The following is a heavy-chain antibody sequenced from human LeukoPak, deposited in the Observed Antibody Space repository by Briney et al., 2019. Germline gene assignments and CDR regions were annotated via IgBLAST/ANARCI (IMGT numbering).Heavy chain of an antibody. D-gene: IGHD2-2*01. CDR2: ISSSSSYI. V-gene: IGHV3-21*01. CDR1: GFTFSSYS. J-gene: IGHJ4*02. Sequence: PGGSLRLSCAASGFTFSSYSMNWVRQAPGKGLEWVSSISSSSSYIYYADSVKGRFTISRDNAKNSLYLQMSSLRAEDTAVYYCASAQPRGYCSRYWGQGTLVTVSS. CDR3: ASAQPRGYCSRY.